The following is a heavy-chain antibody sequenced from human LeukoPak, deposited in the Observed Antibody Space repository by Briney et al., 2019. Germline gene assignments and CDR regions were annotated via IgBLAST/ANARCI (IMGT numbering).Heavy chain of an antibody. D-gene: IGHD3-22*01. CDR3: ARAHYSSGHYSD. CDR2: IYYSGST. V-gene: IGHV4-59*01. J-gene: IGHJ4*02. Sequence: SETLTLTCTVSGGSISSYYWSWIRQPPGKGLELIGYIYYSGSTNHNPSLKSRATISVDTSKNQFSLKLSSVTAADTAVYYCARAHYSSGHYSDWGQGTLVTVSS. CDR1: GGSISSYY.